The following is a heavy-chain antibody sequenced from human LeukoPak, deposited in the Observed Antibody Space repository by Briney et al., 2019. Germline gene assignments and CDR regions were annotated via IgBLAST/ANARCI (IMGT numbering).Heavy chain of an antibody. CDR2: INHSGST. D-gene: IGHD6-13*01. V-gene: IGHV4-34*01. CDR1: GGSLSGYY. CDR3: ARGPEAAAGTQGDY. J-gene: IGHJ4*02. Sequence: SETLSLTCAVYGGSLSGYYWSWIRQPPGKGLEWIGEINHSGSTNYNPSLKSRVTISVDTSKNQFSLKLSSVTAADTAVYYCARGPEAAAGTQGDYWGQGTLVTVSS.